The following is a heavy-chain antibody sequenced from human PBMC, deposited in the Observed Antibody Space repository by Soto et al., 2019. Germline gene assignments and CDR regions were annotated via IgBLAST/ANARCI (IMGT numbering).Heavy chain of an antibody. J-gene: IGHJ4*02. V-gene: IGHV3-33*01. Sequence: GGSLRLSCAASGFTFSSYGMHWVRQAPGKGLEWVAVIWYDGSNKYYADSVKGRFTISRDNSKNTLYLQMNSLRAEDTAVYYCARPSRRYNWNYAVDYWGQGTLVTVSS. CDR1: GFTFSSYG. CDR3: ARPSRRYNWNYAVDY. D-gene: IGHD1-7*01. CDR2: IWYDGSNK.